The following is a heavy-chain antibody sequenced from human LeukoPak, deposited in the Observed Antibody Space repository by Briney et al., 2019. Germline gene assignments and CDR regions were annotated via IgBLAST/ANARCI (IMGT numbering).Heavy chain of an antibody. Sequence: SETLSLTCAVSGYSISSGYYWGWIRQPPGKGLEWIGSIYHIGSTYYNPSLKSRVTISVDTSKNQFSLKLSSVTAADTAVYYCARDELPYGLDYWGQGTLVTVSS. CDR2: IYHIGST. D-gene: IGHD1-26*01. CDR3: ARDELPYGLDY. V-gene: IGHV4-38-2*02. J-gene: IGHJ4*02. CDR1: GYSISSGYY.